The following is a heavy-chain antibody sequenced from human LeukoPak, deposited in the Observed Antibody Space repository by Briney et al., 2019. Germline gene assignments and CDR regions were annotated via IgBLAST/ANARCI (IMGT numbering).Heavy chain of an antibody. D-gene: IGHD3-22*01. J-gene: IGHJ4*02. CDR2: IYYTGST. Sequence: SETLSLSCAVSGCSISPYFWSWIRQPPGKGLEWIGYIYYTGSTNYNPSLRSRVTISVDTSKNQFSLKLSSVTAADTAVYYCSRDGYSGLDYWGQGTLVTVSS. V-gene: IGHV4-59*12. CDR1: GCSISPYF. CDR3: SRDGYSGLDY.